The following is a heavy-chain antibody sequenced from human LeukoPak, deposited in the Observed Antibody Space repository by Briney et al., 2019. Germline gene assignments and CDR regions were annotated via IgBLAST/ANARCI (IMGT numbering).Heavy chain of an antibody. CDR1: GFTFSSYD. CDR2: ISYDGSNK. CDR3: ARGRIEQQLFDY. D-gene: IGHD6-13*01. Sequence: GGTLRLSCAASGFTFSSYDMSWVRQAPGKGPEWVAVISYDGSNKYYADSVKGRFTISRDNSKNTLYLQMNSLRAEDTAVYYCARGRIEQQLFDYWGQGTLVTVSS. V-gene: IGHV3-30*03. J-gene: IGHJ4*02.